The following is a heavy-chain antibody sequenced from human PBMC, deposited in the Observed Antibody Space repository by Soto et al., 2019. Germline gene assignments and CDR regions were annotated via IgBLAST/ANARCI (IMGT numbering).Heavy chain of an antibody. CDR3: ARGGYFDSSNYLAY. V-gene: IGHV1-2*02. CDR1: GYTFTKYY. J-gene: IGHJ4*02. Sequence: SVKVSCKASGYTFTKYYMHWMRQAPGQGLEWMGWIIPSSGVANYAQKFQGRVTMTRDTSISTAYMELSRLRSDDTAVYYCARGGYFDSSNYLAYWGLGTRVPVSS. CDR2: IIPSSGVA. D-gene: IGHD3-22*01.